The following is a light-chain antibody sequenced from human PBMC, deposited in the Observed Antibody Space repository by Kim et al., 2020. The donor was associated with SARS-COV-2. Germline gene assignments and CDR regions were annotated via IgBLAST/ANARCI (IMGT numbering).Light chain of an antibody. J-gene: IGKJ2*01. CDR2: DAS. Sequence: SLSLGERATLSCRASQGVASYLAWYQQRPGQAPKLLIYDASTRATAIPARFSGSGSGTDFTLTISSVGPEDFAVYYCQQLASRPYTFGQGTKLEI. CDR3: QQLASRPYT. CDR1: QGVASY. V-gene: IGKV3-11*01.